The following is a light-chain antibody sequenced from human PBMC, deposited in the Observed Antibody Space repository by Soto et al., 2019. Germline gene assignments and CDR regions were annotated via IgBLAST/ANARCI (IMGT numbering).Light chain of an antibody. CDR1: QSVSSY. J-gene: IGKJ4*01. CDR2: DAS. CDR3: QQRSNWLT. Sequence: EIVLTQSPATLSLSLGERATLSCRASQSVSSYLAWYQQKPGQAPRLLIYDASNRATGIPARFSGSGSRTDFTLTISSLEPEDFAVYYCQQRSNWLTFGGGTKVEIK. V-gene: IGKV3-11*01.